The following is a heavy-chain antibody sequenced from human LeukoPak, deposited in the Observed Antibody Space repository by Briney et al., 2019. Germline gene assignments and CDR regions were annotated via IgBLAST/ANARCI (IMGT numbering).Heavy chain of an antibody. V-gene: IGHV3-11*01. D-gene: IGHD2-2*01. CDR1: GFTFSDYY. J-gene: IGHJ4*02. CDR3: AGYPPAATLRDFDY. Sequence: PGGSLRLSCAASGFTFSDYYMSWIRQAPGKGLEWVSYISTSGSTIHYADSVKGRFTISRDNAKNSMYLQMNSLRAEDTALYYCAGYPPAATLRDFDYWGQGTLVTVSS. CDR2: ISTSGSTI.